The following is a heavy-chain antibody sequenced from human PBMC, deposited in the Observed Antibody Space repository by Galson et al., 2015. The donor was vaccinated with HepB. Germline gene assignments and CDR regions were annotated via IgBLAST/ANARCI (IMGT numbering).Heavy chain of an antibody. CDR3: ARGVGSNYYYMDV. Sequence: SLRLSCAASGFTFSIFGMHWVRQAPGKGLEWVSVIWYDGSNKHYADSVKGRFIISRDNSKKMVDLQMNSLRDEDTAVYYCARGVGSNYYYMDVWGKGTTVTVSS. D-gene: IGHD2-2*03. V-gene: IGHV3-33*08. CDR2: IWYDGSNK. J-gene: IGHJ6*03. CDR1: GFTFSIFG.